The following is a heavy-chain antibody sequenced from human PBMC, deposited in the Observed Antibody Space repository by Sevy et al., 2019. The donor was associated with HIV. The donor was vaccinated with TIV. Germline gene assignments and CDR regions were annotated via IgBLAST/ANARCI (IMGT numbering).Heavy chain of an antibody. V-gene: IGHV3-7*01. CDR1: GFTFSSYW. D-gene: IGHD1-7*01. CDR3: ARDKRAMTGTTDLDY. CDR2: IKQDGSEK. J-gene: IGHJ4*02. Sequence: GGSLRLSCAASGFTFSSYWMSWVRQAPGKGLEWVANIKQDGSEKYYVDSVKGRFTISRDNAKTALYLQMNSLRAEDTAVDYCARDKRAMTGTTDLDYWGQGTLVTVSS.